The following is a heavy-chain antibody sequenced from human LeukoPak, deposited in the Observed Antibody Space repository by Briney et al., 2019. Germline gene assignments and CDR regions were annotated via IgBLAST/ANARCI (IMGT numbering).Heavy chain of an antibody. V-gene: IGHV3-66*01. J-gene: IGHJ4*02. CDR3: AKDGPSTGDYGSDY. Sequence: GGSLRLSCAASGFIVTINHMSWVRQAPGKGLEWVSLIYSDVSTHYADSVKGRFTISRDISKNTLYLHMNSLRAEDTAVYYCAKDGPSTGDYGSDYWGQGTLVTVSS. CDR1: GFIVTINH. D-gene: IGHD4-17*01. CDR2: IYSDVST.